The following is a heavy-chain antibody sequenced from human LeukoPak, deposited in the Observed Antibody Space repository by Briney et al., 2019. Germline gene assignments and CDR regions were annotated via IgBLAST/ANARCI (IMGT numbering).Heavy chain of an antibody. V-gene: IGHV4-4*07. CDR2: IYFTGTA. Sequence: SETLSLTCTLPGTSLSPFHWTRFRPPAGPRLERIGLIYFTGTATLSPSLRSRVAMSVDLAKNQLFLKLASMTAADTAMYFCARKDGDYWGQGTLVSVSS. CDR1: GTSLSPFH. J-gene: IGHJ4*02. CDR3: ARKDGDY.